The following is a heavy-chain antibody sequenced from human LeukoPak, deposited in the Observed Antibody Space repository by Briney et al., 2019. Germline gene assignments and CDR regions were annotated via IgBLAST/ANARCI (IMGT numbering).Heavy chain of an antibody. D-gene: IGHD3-10*01. Sequence: GRSLRLSCAASGFTFSSYGIHWVRQAPGKGLEWVAVIWYDGSNKHYADSVKGRFTISRDNSKNTLYLQMTSLRAEDTAVYYCARDRDGSGFPDYRGQGTLVTVSS. J-gene: IGHJ4*02. CDR3: ARDRDGSGFPDY. V-gene: IGHV3-33*01. CDR2: IWYDGSNK. CDR1: GFTFSSYG.